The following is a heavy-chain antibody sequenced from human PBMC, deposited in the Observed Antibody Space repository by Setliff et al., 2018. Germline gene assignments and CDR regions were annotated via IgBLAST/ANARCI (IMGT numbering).Heavy chain of an antibody. CDR1: GLTFSSYE. Sequence: PGESLKISCAASGLTFSSYEMNWVRQAPGKGLEWVSYISSSGSTIYYADPVKGRFTISRDNAKNSLYLQMNSLRAEDTAVYYCARVPGYSSSWYGYYFDYWGQGTLVTVSS. CDR3: ARVPGYSSSWYGYYFDY. V-gene: IGHV3-48*03. D-gene: IGHD6-13*01. J-gene: IGHJ4*02. CDR2: ISSSGSTI.